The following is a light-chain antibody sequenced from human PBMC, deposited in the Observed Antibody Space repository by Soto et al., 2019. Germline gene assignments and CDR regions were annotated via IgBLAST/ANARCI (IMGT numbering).Light chain of an antibody. Sequence: QSVLTQPPSASGSPGQSVTISCTGTSSDVGGYNYVSWYQQHPGKAPQLLIYAVSERPSGVPDRFSGSKSGNTASLTVSGLQAADEADYYCSSYAGSNNLVFGSGT. CDR2: AVS. CDR3: SSYAGSNNLV. J-gene: IGLJ1*01. CDR1: SSDVGGYNY. V-gene: IGLV2-8*01.